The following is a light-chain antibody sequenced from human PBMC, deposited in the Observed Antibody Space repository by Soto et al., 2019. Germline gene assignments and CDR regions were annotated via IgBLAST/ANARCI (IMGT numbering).Light chain of an antibody. CDR1: GSDVGDYNY. J-gene: IGLJ1*01. V-gene: IGLV2-8*01. CDR2: EVS. Sequence: QSALTQPLSASGSPGQSVTISCTGTGSDVGDYNYVSWYQQHPGKAPKLMIYEVSKRPSGVPDRFSGSKSGNTASLTVSGLQAEDEANYYCSSYTGSSYVFGTGTKVTVL. CDR3: SSYTGSSYV.